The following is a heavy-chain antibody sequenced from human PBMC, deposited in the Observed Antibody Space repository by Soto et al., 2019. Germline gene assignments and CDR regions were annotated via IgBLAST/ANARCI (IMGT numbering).Heavy chain of an antibody. CDR3: ARDRGRDGYSDNAFDI. CDR2: IYYSGST. Sequence: LPAPLSLTCTVSGGSVSSGSYYWSWIRQPPGKGLEWIGYIYYSGSTNYNPSLKSRVTISVDMSKNQFSLKLSSVTAADTAVYYCARDRGRDGYSDNAFDIWGQGTMVTVSS. V-gene: IGHV4-61*01. D-gene: IGHD5-18*01. CDR1: GGSVSSGSYY. J-gene: IGHJ3*02.